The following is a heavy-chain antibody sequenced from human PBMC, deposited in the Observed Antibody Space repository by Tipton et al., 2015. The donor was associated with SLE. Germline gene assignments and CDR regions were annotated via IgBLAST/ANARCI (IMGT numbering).Heavy chain of an antibody. J-gene: IGHJ4*02. D-gene: IGHD3-16*02. V-gene: IGHV4-34*01. Sequence: TLSLTCAVYGGSFSGYYWGWIRQPPGKGLEWIGEINHSGSTNYNPPLKSRVTISVDTSKNQFSLKLSSVTAADTAVYYCARTQYTFGGVIAPFDYWGQGTLVTVSS. CDR1: GGSFSGYY. CDR3: ARTQYTFGGVIAPFDY. CDR2: INHSGST.